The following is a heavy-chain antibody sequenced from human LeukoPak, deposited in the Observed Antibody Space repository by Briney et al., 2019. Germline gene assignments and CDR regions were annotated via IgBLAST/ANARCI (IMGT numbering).Heavy chain of an antibody. CDR1: GFTVSSNY. Sequence: GGSLRLSCAASGFTVSSNYMSWVRQAPGKGLEWVSVIYSGGSTYYADSVKGRFTISRDNSKNTLYLQMNSLRAEDTAVYYCARAVGAIDEYYFDYWGQGTLVTVSS. CDR3: ARAVGAIDEYYFDY. D-gene: IGHD1-26*01. CDR2: IYSGGST. V-gene: IGHV3-66*01. J-gene: IGHJ4*02.